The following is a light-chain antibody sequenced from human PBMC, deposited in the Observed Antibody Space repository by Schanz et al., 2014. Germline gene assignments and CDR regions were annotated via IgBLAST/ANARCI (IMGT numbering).Light chain of an antibody. CDR3: QQYNNWPPYT. CDR1: QSVSSN. J-gene: IGKJ2*01. V-gene: IGKV3-15*01. Sequence: EIVMTQSPATLSVSPGERATLSCRAGQSVSSNLAWYQQKPGQAPRLLIYGASTRATGIPARFSGSGSGTEFTLTISSLQPEDFAVYYCQQYNNWPPYTFGQGTKLEIK. CDR2: GAS.